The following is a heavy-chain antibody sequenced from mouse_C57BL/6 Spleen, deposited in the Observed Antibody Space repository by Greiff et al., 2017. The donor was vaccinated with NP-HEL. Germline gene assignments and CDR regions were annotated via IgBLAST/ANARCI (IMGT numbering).Heavy chain of an antibody. V-gene: IGHV1-42*01. Sequence: EVQLQQSGPELVKPGASVKISCKASGYSFTGYYMNWVKQSPEKSLEWIGEINPSTGGTTYNQKFKAKATLTVDKSSSTAYMQLKSLTSEDSAVYYCASGYGSSYDAMDYWGQGTSVTVSS. J-gene: IGHJ4*01. D-gene: IGHD1-1*01. CDR1: GYSFTGYY. CDR3: ASGYGSSYDAMDY. CDR2: INPSTGGT.